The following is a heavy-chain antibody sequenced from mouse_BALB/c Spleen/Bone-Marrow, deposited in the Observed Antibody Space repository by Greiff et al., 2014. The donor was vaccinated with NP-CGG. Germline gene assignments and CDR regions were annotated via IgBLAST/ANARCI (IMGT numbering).Heavy chain of an antibody. D-gene: IGHD1-1*01. CDR1: GFNIKDTY. V-gene: IGHV14-3*02. Sequence: VQLQQPGAELVKPGASVKLSCTASGFNIKDTYMHWVKQRPEQGLEWIGRIDPANGNTKYGPKFQGKATITADTSSNTAYLQLSSLTSEDTAVYYCASYYYGSSRFAYWGQGTLVTVSA. CDR3: ASYYYGSSRFAY. CDR2: IDPANGNT. J-gene: IGHJ3*01.